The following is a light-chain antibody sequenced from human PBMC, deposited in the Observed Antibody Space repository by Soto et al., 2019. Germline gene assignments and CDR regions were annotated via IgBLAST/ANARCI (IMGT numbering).Light chain of an antibody. CDR2: GES. CDR1: QSVSIH. CDR3: QQYSDWPPT. V-gene: IGKV3-15*01. J-gene: IGKJ1*01. Sequence: VMTQSPGTLSLSLGDRATLSCRASQSVSIHLAWYQQKTGQAPRLLINGESTRATGIPDRLSGSGSGTEFSLTISSLQSEDFAVYYCQQYSDWPPTCGQGTKVDIK.